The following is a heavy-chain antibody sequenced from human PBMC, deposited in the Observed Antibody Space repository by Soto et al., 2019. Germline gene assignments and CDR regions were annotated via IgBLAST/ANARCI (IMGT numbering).Heavy chain of an antibody. D-gene: IGHD2-2*01. J-gene: IGHJ4*01. Sequence: QVQLVQSGAEVKKPGASVKFSCKSSGYTFTSYNISWVRQAPGQGLAWMGWISAYNGNTNYAQKIQDRGTMSTDTSTSKACKELSSPRSDDTAVYYCARAAPSAAQWGHATVVPASS. CDR2: ISAYNGNT. V-gene: IGHV1-18*01. CDR3: ARAAPSAAQ. CDR1: GYTFTSYN.